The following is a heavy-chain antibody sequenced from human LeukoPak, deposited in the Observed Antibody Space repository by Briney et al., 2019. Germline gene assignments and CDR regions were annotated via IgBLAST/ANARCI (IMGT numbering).Heavy chain of an antibody. V-gene: IGHV1-69*05. CDR2: IIPIFGTA. D-gene: IGHD2-2*01. J-gene: IGHJ4*02. CDR1: GGTFSSYA. Sequence: GASVKVSCKASGGTFSSYAISWVRQAPGQGLEWMGGIIPIFGTANYAQKFQGRVTITTDESTSTAYMELSSLRSEDTAVYYCAREYCSSTSCFGYWGQGTLVTVFS. CDR3: AREYCSSTSCFGY.